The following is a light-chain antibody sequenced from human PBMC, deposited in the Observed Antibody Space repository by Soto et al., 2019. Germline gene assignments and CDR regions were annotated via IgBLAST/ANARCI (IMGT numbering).Light chain of an antibody. CDR2: KAS. Sequence: IQMTQSPSTLSASVGDRVTITCRASQSISSWLAWYQQKPGKAPKLLIYKASSLESGVPSRFSGSGSGTEFTLTISRLQHDDFATYYCQQYNSYSPWTFCQGTKVDIK. CDR3: QQYNSYSPWT. V-gene: IGKV1-5*03. CDR1: QSISSW. J-gene: IGKJ1*01.